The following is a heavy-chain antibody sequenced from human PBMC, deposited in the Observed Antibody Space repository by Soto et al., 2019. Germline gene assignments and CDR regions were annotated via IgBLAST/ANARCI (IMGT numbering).Heavy chain of an antibody. Sequence: QVQLQESGPGLVKPSETLSLTCTVSGGSISSYYWSWIRQPPGKGLEWIGYIYYSGSTNYNPSLKSRISISVDTSKNQFSLRLSSVIAADTAVYYCARGKLQSDWYYFDYWGQGTLVTVSS. V-gene: IGHV4-59*01. CDR1: GGSISSYY. D-gene: IGHD2-15*01. CDR3: ARGKLQSDWYYFDY. CDR2: IYYSGST. J-gene: IGHJ4*02.